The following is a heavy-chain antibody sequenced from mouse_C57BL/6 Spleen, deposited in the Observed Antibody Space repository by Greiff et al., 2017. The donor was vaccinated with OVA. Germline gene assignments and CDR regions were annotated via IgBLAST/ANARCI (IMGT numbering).Heavy chain of an antibody. CDR3: ARNFYYYGSYFDY. CDR1: GYTFTDYY. CDR2: INPNNGGT. J-gene: IGHJ2*01. D-gene: IGHD1-1*01. V-gene: IGHV1-26*01. Sequence: VQLQQSGPELVKPGASVKISCKASGYTFTDYYMNWVKQSHGKSLEWIGDINPNNGGTSYNQKFKGKATLTVDKSSSTAYMELRSLTSEDSAVYYCARNFYYYGSYFDYWGQGTTLTVSS.